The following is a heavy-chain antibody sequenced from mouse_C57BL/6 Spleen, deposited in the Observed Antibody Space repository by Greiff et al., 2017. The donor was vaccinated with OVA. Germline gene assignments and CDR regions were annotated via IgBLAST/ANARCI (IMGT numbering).Heavy chain of an antibody. V-gene: IGHV1-55*01. Sequence: QVQLQQPGAELVKPGASVKMSCTASGYTFTGYWITWVQQGPGQGLEWIGDICPGSGSTNYTEKFKSKATLTVDTSPSTAYMQLSSLTSEDAAVYDGERRGGYFDDWGQGTTLTVSS. J-gene: IGHJ2*01. CDR1: GYTFTGYW. CDR2: ICPGSGST. CDR3: ERRGGYFDD.